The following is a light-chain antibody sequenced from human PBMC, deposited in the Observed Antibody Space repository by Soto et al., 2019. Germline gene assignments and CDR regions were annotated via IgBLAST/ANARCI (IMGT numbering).Light chain of an antibody. CDR2: RTS. Sequence: EIVLTQSPGTLSLSPGQGATLSCRASQSLSSIYLAWYQQKPGQAPRLLIYRTSSRATGIPDRFSGSESETDFTLTISRLEPDDSAVYYCQQYGSPPRTFGPGTKVEIK. CDR1: QSLSSIY. CDR3: QQYGSPPRT. J-gene: IGKJ1*01. V-gene: IGKV3-20*01.